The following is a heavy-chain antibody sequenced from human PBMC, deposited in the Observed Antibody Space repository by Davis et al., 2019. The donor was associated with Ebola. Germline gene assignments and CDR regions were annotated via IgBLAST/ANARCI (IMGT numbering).Heavy chain of an antibody. CDR1: GYSFTSYT. D-gene: IGHD3-10*01. CDR3: ARDKFGVQGVIP. Sequence: ASVKVSCKTSGYSFTSYTIQWVRQAPGQGLEWMGIINTSAGVTTYAQKFQGRVTMTRDTSTSTVYMDLSSLTSDDTAVYYCARDKFGVQGVIPWGQGTLVTVSS. J-gene: IGHJ5*02. V-gene: IGHV1-46*01. CDR2: INTSAGVT.